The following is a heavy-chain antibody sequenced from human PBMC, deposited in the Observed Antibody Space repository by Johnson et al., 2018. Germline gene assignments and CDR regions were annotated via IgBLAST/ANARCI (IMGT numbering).Heavy chain of an antibody. V-gene: IGHV1-69*01. D-gene: IGHD5/OR15-5a*01. Sequence: QLVESGAEVKKPGSSVKVSCKASGGTFNTYAINWVRQAPGQGLEWMGGIVPIFGTTNYAHKFQGRVTITADESTSTAYMELSSLTSDDTALYYCAGFSGSTVYYYYGMDVWGQGTTVTVSS. J-gene: IGHJ6*02. CDR1: GGTFNTYA. CDR2: IVPIFGTT. CDR3: AGFSGSTVYYYYGMDV.